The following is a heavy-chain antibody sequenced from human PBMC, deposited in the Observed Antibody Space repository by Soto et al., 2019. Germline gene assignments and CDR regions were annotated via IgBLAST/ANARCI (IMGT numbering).Heavy chain of an antibody. CDR3: AIEEAGSGNWDY. CDR2: INTDNGHT. J-gene: IGHJ4*02. V-gene: IGHV1-3*04. D-gene: IGHD3-10*01. CDR1: GYTFTRHG. Sequence: QVQLMQSGAEVKNPGASVKVSCKGSGYTFTRHGIHWVRQAPGQRLEWMGWINTDNGHTVYSQKFQGRVTITMDTSANTAYMALSSLRFEDTAVYYCAIEEAGSGNWDYWAQGNLVTVSS.